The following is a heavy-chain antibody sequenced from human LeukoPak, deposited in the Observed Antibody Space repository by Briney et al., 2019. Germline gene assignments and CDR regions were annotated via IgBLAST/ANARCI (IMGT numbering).Heavy chain of an antibody. CDR3: ARGSSPHKIDY. J-gene: IGHJ4*02. V-gene: IGHV3-74*01. D-gene: IGHD6-6*01. Sequence: GGSLRLSCAASGFTFSSYWMHWVRQAPGKGLVWVSRTNTDGSSTSYADSVKGRFTISRDNAKNTLYLQMDSLRAEDTAVYYCARGSSPHKIDYWGQGTLVTVSS. CDR1: GFTFSSYW. CDR2: TNTDGSST.